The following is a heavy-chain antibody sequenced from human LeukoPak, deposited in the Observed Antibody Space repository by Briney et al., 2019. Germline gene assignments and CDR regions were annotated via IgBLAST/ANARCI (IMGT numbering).Heavy chain of an antibody. V-gene: IGHV4-39*01. D-gene: IGHD3-22*01. CDR2: IYYSGST. Sequence: SETLSLTCTVSGGSISGSSYYWGWIRQPPGRGLEWIGSIYYSGSTYYSPSLKSRVTISVDTSKNQFSLKLSSVTAADTAVYYCARRAGLDYDSSGTNWLDPWGQGTLVTVSS. CDR3: ARRAGLDYDSSGTNWLDP. J-gene: IGHJ5*02. CDR1: GGSISGSSYY.